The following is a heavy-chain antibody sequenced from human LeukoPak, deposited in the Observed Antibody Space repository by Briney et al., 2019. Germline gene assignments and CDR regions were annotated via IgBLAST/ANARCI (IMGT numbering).Heavy chain of an antibody. D-gene: IGHD3-22*01. CDR1: GFTFSSYA. CDR3: AKARVRYYDSSGYTDY. CDR2: ISGSGGST. V-gene: IGHV3-23*01. Sequence: GGSLRLSCAASGFTFSSYAMSRVRQAPGKGLEWVSAISGSGGSTYYADSVKGRFTISRDNSKNTLYLQMNSLRAEDTAVYYCAKARVRYYDSSGYTDYWGQGTLVTVSS. J-gene: IGHJ4*02.